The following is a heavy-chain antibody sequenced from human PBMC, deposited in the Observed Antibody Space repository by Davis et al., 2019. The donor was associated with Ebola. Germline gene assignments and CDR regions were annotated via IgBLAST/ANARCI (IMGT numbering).Heavy chain of an antibody. CDR3: AKAYSGSHLLGTRSYYYGMDV. CDR2: IYHSGST. CDR1: GGSISSSNW. V-gene: IGHV4-4*02. J-gene: IGHJ6*02. Sequence: MPSETLSLTCAVSGGSISSSNWWRWVRQPPGKGLEWLGEIYHSGSTNYNTSLKSRVTISVETSKNQFSLKLSSVTAADTAVYYCAKAYSGSHLLGTRSYYYGMDVWGQGTTVTVSS. D-gene: IGHD1-26*01.